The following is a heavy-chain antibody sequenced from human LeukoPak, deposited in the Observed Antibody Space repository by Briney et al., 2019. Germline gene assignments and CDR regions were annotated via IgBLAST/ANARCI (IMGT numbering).Heavy chain of an antibody. V-gene: IGHV4-34*01. CDR1: GGSFSGYY. CDR3: ATGQILYGSHY. J-gene: IGHJ4*02. Sequence: SETLSLTCAVYGGSFSGYYWSWIRQPPGKGLEWIGEINHRGSTNYNPSLNSRVTISLDTSKNQFSLRLTSVTAADTAVYYCATGQILYGSHYWGLGTLVTVSS. CDR2: INHRGST. D-gene: IGHD3-10*01.